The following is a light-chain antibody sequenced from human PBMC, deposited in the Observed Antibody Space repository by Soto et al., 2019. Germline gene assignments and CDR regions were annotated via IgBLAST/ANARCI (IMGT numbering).Light chain of an antibody. CDR1: SSNIGSNY. V-gene: IGLV1-51*01. J-gene: IGLJ2*01. CDR2: DNN. CDR3: GTCDSSLSAGV. Sequence: QSVLTQPPSVSAAPGQKVTISCSGSSSNIGSNYVSWYQQLPGTAPKVLIYDNNKRPSGIPDRFSGSKSGTSATLGITGLQTGDEADYYCGTCDSSLSAGVFGGGTKVTVL.